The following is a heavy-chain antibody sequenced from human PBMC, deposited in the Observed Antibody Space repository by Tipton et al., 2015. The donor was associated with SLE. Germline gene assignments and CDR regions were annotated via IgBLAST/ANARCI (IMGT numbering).Heavy chain of an antibody. V-gene: IGHV4-39*07. CDR3: VRGHPHIVVLIGGGWFDP. J-gene: IGHJ5*02. CDR2: FYYGKST. Sequence: TLSLTCTVSGGSISSSRFYWGWIRQPPGKGLEWIGSFYYGKSTFYNPSLKSRVTISVDTSTNRLSLQLSSVTAPDTAIYYCVRGHPHIVVLIGGGWFDPWGQGTLVTVSS. D-gene: IGHD2-21*01. CDR1: GGSISSSRFY.